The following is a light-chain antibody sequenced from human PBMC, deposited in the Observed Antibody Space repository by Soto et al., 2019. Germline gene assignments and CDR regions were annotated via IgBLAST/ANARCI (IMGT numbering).Light chain of an antibody. V-gene: IGKV3-20*01. J-gene: IGKJ1*01. Sequence: EIVLTQSPGTLSLSPGERATLSCRASQSVSSSYLAWYQQKPGQAPRLLIYGASSRATGIPGRSSGSGSGTDFTLTISRLEPEDFAVYYCQQYGGSPWTFGQGTKVDIK. CDR3: QQYGGSPWT. CDR2: GAS. CDR1: QSVSSSY.